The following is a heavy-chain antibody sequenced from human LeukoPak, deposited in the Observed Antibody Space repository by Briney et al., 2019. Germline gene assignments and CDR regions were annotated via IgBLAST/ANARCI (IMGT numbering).Heavy chain of an antibody. D-gene: IGHD3-3*01. J-gene: IGHJ4*02. CDR1: GGSISSSSYY. Sequence: PSETLSLTCTVSGGSISSSSYYWGWIRQPPGKGLEWIGSIYYIGITYYNPSLKSRVTVSVGTSKNQLSLKLSSVTAADTAVYYCARGSFDDFWSGYYNGYFDYWGQGTLVTVSS. CDR3: ARGSFDDFWSGYYNGYFDY. CDR2: IYYIGIT. V-gene: IGHV4-39*07.